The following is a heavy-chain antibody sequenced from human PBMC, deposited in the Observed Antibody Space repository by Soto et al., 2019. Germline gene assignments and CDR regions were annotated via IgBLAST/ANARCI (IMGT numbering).Heavy chain of an antibody. CDR3: ARGLMNGFNWFDP. V-gene: IGHV4-59*01. J-gene: IGHJ5*02. D-gene: IGHD2-8*01. CDR2: IYYSGST. CDR1: GGSISSYY. Sequence: SETLSLTCTVSGGSISSYYWSWIRQPPGKGLEWIGYIYYSGSTNYNPSLKSRVTISVDTSKNQFSLKLSSVTAADTAVYYCARGLMNGFNWFDPWGQGTLVTVSS.